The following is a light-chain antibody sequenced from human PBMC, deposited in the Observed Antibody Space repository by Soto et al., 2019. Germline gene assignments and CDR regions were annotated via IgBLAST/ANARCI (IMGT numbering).Light chain of an antibody. J-gene: IGLJ1*01. Sequence: QSALTQPASVSGSPGQSITISCTGTSSDVGGFNFVSWYQQYPGQAPKLVIYEVINRPSGISGRFSGSKSDNTASLTISGLQAEDEADYYCSSYRSGSILYVFGTGTKVTVL. CDR3: SSYRSGSILYV. CDR2: EVI. V-gene: IGLV2-14*01. CDR1: SSDVGGFNF.